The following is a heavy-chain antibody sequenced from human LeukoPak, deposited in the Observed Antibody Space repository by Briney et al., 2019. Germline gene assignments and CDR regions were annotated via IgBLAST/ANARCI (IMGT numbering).Heavy chain of an antibody. J-gene: IGHJ5*02. CDR3: ARGRNWFDP. V-gene: IGHV3-30*03. CDR1: GFTFSSYG. Sequence: GGSLRLSCTASGFTFSSYGTSWVRQAPGKGLEWVAVISYDGSNKYYADSVKGRFTISRDNSKNTLYLQMNSLRAEDTAVYYCARGRNWFDPWGQGTLVTVSS. CDR2: ISYDGSNK.